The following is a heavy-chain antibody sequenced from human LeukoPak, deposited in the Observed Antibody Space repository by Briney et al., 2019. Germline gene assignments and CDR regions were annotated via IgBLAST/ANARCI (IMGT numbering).Heavy chain of an antibody. J-gene: IGHJ4*02. Sequence: ASVKVSCKASGYTFTTYAMHWVRQAPGQRLEWMGWINGGNGNTKYLQKFQGRVIITRDTSADTAYMGLSSLRSEDTAVYYCAREFVTRGISYYFDYWGQGTLVTVSS. CDR1: GYTFTTYA. D-gene: IGHD3-10*01. CDR2: INGGNGNT. V-gene: IGHV1-3*01. CDR3: AREFVTRGISYYFDY.